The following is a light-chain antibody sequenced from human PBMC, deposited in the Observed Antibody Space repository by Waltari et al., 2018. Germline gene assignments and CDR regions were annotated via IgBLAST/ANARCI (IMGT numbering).Light chain of an antibody. J-gene: IGLJ2*01. V-gene: IGLV2-18*02. CDR3: ASYTHSSALV. Sequence: QSALTQPPSVSGAPGQSVTSSCPGSNSDDGAYSRVSWSQQSPGTAPKVVIYEVSNRPSGVPDRFSGSKSGNTASLTISGLQAEDEADYYCASYTHSSALVFGGGTKVTVL. CDR2: EVS. CDR1: NSDDGAYSR.